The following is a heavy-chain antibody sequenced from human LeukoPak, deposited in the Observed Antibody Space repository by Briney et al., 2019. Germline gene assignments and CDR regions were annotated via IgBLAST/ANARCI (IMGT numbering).Heavy chain of an antibody. D-gene: IGHD5-12*01. CDR3: ARHLYSGYDRVFDY. CDR1: GGSISGYY. J-gene: IGHJ4*02. CDR2: IYYNGIT. V-gene: IGHV4-59*08. Sequence: SETLSLTCTVSGGSISGYYWIWLRQPPGKGLEWIGYIYYNGITNYNPSLKSRVTISVDTSKNQFSLKLSSVTAADTAMYYCARHLYSGYDRVFDYWGQGTLVTVSS.